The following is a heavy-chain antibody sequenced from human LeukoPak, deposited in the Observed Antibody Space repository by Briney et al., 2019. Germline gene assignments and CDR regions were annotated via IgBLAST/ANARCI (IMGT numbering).Heavy chain of an antibody. J-gene: IGHJ5*02. CDR1: GLTFSSYG. D-gene: IGHD6-13*01. Sequence: GGSLRLSCAASGLTFSSYGLHWVRQAPGKGLEWVAFIRYDGNNKYYADSVKGRFTISRDNSKNTLYLQMNSLRAEDTALYYCARAGSSSMFDPWGQGTLVTVSS. CDR3: ARAGSSSMFDP. CDR2: IRYDGNNK. V-gene: IGHV3-30*02.